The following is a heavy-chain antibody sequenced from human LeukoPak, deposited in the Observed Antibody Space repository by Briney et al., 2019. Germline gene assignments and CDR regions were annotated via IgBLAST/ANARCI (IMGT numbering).Heavy chain of an antibody. V-gene: IGHV4-34*01. Sequence: SETLSLTCAVYGGSFSGYYWSWIRQPPGKGLEWIGEINHSGSTNYNPSLKSRVTISVDTSKNQFSLKLSSVTAADTAVYYCARDQITMVRGVLYYMDVWGKGTTVTISS. D-gene: IGHD3-10*01. CDR3: ARDQITMVRGVLYYMDV. CDR2: INHSGST. J-gene: IGHJ6*03. CDR1: GGSFSGYY.